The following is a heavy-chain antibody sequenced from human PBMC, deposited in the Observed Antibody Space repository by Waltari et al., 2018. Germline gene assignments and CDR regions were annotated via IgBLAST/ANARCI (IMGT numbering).Heavy chain of an antibody. Sequence: QVQLQQWGAGLLKPSETLSLTCAVYGGSFSGYYWSWIRQPPGKGLEWIGEINHSGSTNSNPSLKSRVTISVDTSKNQFSLKLSSVTAADTAVYYCARGAATGLQGYYFDYWGQGTLVTVSS. V-gene: IGHV4-34*01. D-gene: IGHD1-1*01. CDR2: INHSGST. CDR3: ARGAATGLQGYYFDY. J-gene: IGHJ4*02. CDR1: GGSFSGYY.